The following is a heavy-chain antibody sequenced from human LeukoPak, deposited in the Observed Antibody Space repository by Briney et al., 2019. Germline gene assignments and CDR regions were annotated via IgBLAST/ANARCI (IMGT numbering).Heavy chain of an antibody. CDR1: GFTFTTNA. J-gene: IGHJ4*02. Sequence: GGSLRLSCAASGFTFTTNAMSWVRQAPGKGLEWVSAISGSGDNTYYADSVKGRFTISRDNAKNSLYLQMNSLRAEDTAVYYCARVGSSWSPHDYWGQGTLVTVSS. CDR2: ISGSGDNT. CDR3: ARVGSSWSPHDY. V-gene: IGHV3-23*01. D-gene: IGHD6-13*01.